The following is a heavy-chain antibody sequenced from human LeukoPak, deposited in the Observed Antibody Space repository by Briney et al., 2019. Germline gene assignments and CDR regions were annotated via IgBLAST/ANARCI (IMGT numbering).Heavy chain of an antibody. Sequence: PGGSPRLSCAASGFIFSSYGMHWVRQAPGKGLEWVAVTSYDGSHIYYADSVKGRFTISRDTSKNTLYLQMNSLRAEDTAVYYCAKGQLVDYGMDVWGQGTTVTVS. D-gene: IGHD6-13*01. V-gene: IGHV3-30*18. J-gene: IGHJ6*02. CDR3: AKGQLVDYGMDV. CDR2: TSYDGSHI. CDR1: GFIFSSYG.